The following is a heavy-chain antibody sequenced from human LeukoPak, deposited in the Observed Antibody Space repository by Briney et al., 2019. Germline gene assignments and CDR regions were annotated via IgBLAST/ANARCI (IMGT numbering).Heavy chain of an antibody. J-gene: IGHJ4*02. D-gene: IGHD6-6*01. CDR1: GYTFTSYG. CDR3: ARGPDDGSSSSAEY. V-gene: IGHV1-69*05. Sequence: GASVKVSCKASGYTFTSYGISWVRRAPGQGLEWMGRIIPIFGTANYAQKFQGRVTITTDESTSTAYMELSSLRSEDTAVYYCARGPDDGSSSSAEYWGQGTLVTVSS. CDR2: IIPIFGTA.